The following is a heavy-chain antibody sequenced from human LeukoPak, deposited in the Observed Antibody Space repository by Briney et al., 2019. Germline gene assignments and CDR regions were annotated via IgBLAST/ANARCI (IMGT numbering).Heavy chain of an antibody. J-gene: IGHJ4*02. V-gene: IGHV3-21*01. CDR3: AKERGYCSSTSCHVFDY. D-gene: IGHD2-2*01. Sequence: PGGSLRLSCAASGFAFGSCSMNWVRQAPGKGLEWVSSTSSSSSYISYAESVKGRFTISRDNAKNSLYLQTNSLRAEDTAVYYCAKERGYCSSTSCHVFDYWGQGTLVTVSS. CDR2: TSSSSSYI. CDR1: GFAFGSCS.